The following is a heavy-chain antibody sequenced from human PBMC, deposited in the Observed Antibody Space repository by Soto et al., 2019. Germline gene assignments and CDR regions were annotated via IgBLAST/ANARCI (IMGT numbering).Heavy chain of an antibody. V-gene: IGHV3-13*01. D-gene: IGHD6-13*01. CDR2: IGTAGDT. J-gene: IGHJ4*02. Sequence: GGSLRLSCAASGFTFSSYDMHWVRQATGKGLEWVSAIGTAGDTYYPGSVKGRFTISRENAKNSLYLQMNSLRAEDTAVYYCARGYSSSWYPSRLDCWGQGTLVTLSS. CDR1: GFTFSSYD. CDR3: ARGYSSSWYPSRLDC.